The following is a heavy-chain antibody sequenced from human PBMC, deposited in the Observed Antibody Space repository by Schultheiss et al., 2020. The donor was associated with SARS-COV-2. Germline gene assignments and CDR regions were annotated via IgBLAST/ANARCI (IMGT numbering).Heavy chain of an antibody. CDR1: GFTFSSYA. J-gene: IGHJ4*02. CDR3: AKDLKGYDILTGIDY. V-gene: IGHV3-23*01. CDR2: ISGSGGST. D-gene: IGHD3-9*01. Sequence: GESLKISCAASGFTFSSYAMSWVRQAPGKGLEWVSAISGSGGSTYYADSVKGRFTISRDNSKNTLYLQMNSLRAEDTAVYYCAKDLKGYDILTGIDYWGQGTLVTVSS.